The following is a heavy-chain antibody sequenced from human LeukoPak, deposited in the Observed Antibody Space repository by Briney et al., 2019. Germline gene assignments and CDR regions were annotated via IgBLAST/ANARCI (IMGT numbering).Heavy chain of an antibody. V-gene: IGHV1-69*04. J-gene: IGHJ3*02. CDR1: GGTFSSYA. CDR2: IIPILGIA. Sequence: SVKVSCKASGGTFSSYAISWVRQAPGQGLEWMGRIIPILGIANYAQKFRGRVTITADKSTSTAYTELSSLRSEDTAVYYCARDRGSGRRKAFDIWGQGTMVTVSS. CDR3: ARDRGSGRRKAFDI. D-gene: IGHD3-10*01.